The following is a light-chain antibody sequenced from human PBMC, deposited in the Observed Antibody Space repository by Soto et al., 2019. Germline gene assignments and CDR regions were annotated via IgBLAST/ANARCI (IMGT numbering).Light chain of an antibody. CDR2: EVA. J-gene: IGLJ1*01. CDR3: NSYTSRSTFV. Sequence: QSALTQPASVSGSPGQSVTISCTGTTSDVGNYNYVSWYQHHPGQAPKLIIYEVANRPSGVSNRFSGSKSGNTASLTISGLQAEDEADYYCNSYTSRSTFVFGSGTKVTVL. CDR1: TSDVGNYNY. V-gene: IGLV2-14*01.